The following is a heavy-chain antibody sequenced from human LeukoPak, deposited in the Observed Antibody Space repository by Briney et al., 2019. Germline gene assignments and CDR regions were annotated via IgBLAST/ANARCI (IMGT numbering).Heavy chain of an antibody. J-gene: IGHJ4*02. CDR3: ARDPAKYGDYDY. Sequence: SETLSLTCTVSGDPISSYYWSWIRQPPGKGLEWIGYISYSGTTNYNPPLRSRVTISLDTSKNQFSLKLTSVTAADTAVYYCARDPAKYGDYDYWGQGTLVTVSS. V-gene: IGHV4-59*13. CDR2: ISYSGTT. D-gene: IGHD4-17*01. CDR1: GDPISSYY.